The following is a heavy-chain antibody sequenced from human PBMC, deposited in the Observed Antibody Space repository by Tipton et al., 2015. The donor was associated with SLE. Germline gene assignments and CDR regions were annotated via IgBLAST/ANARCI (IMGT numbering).Heavy chain of an antibody. CDR1: GFTFSSYS. CDR3: ARALENYYGSGRYCFDY. J-gene: IGHJ4*02. V-gene: IGHV3-21*01. D-gene: IGHD3-10*01. Sequence: SLRLSCAASGFTFSSYSMNWVRQAPGKGLEWVSSISSSSSYIYYAHSVKGRFTISRDNANNSLYLQMNSLRAEDTAVYYCARALENYYGSGRYCFDYWGQ. CDR2: ISSSSSYI.